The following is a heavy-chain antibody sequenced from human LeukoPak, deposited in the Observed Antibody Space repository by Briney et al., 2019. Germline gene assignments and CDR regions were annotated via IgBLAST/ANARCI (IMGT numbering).Heavy chain of an antibody. J-gene: IGHJ4*02. CDR1: GFTFSSSW. CDR3: VGDAPIDY. V-gene: IGHV3-7*01. Sequence: GGSLRLSCAASGFTFSSSWMSWVRQAPGKGLEWVGIIKQDGSEIYYVDSVKGRFTISRDNTKNSLYLQMNGLRAEDTAVYYCVGDAPIDYWGQGTLVTVSS. CDR2: IKQDGSEI.